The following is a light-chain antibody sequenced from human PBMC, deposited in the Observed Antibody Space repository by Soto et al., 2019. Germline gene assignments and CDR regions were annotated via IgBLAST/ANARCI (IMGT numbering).Light chain of an antibody. J-gene: IGKJ5*01. CDR2: AAY. V-gene: IGKV3-11*01. CDR3: QQRHMWPIT. CDR1: HSLRVL. Sequence: VLTQAPVTLSLSPGARATLSCRASHSLRVLLAWYQQKPGQAPRLLISAAYNRATGIPPRFSGSGSGTDFTLTISSLEPEDSAVYYCQQRHMWPITFGQGTRLEIK.